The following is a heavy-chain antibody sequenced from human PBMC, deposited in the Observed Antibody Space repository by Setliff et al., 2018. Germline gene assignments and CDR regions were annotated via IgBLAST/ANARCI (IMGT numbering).Heavy chain of an antibody. CDR3: AGEMGTVMTPTHYVYYMDV. Sequence: SVKVSCKASGGAFSNYAISWVRQAPGQGLEWMGGIIPMFGTPAYAQKFQDGVTITTDESTSTAYMEVSSLTSEDTAVYYCAGEMGTVMTPTHYVYYMDVWGKGTTVTVSS. V-gene: IGHV1-69*05. J-gene: IGHJ6*03. D-gene: IGHD4-17*01. CDR1: GGAFSNYA. CDR2: IIPMFGTP.